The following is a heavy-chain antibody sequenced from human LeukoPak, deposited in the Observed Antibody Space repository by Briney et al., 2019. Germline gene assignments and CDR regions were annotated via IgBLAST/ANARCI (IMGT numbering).Heavy chain of an antibody. CDR2: ISGSGGST. Sequence: GGSLRLSCAASGLTFSSYAMRWDRQAPGKGLEWVSAISGSGGSTYYADSVKGRFTISRDNSKITLYQQMNSLRAEDTAVYYCAKDRTKTKGVVTAESYLGEHWFDPWGQGTLVTVSS. CDR3: AKDRTKTKGVVTAESYLGEHWFDP. V-gene: IGHV3-23*01. D-gene: IGHD2-21*02. J-gene: IGHJ5*02. CDR1: GLTFSSYA.